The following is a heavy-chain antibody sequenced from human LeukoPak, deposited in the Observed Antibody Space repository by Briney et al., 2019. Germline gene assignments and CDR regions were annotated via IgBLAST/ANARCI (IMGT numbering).Heavy chain of an antibody. D-gene: IGHD1-14*01. CDR2: ISTSSTYT. CDR3: ARGLTTTSPLDY. J-gene: IGHJ4*02. CDR1: GFTFSDYY. Sequence: GGSLRLSCAASGFTFSDYYMSWILQAPGKGLEWVSYISTSSTYTNYADSVKGRFTISRDNAKNSLYLQMNSLRAEDTAVYYCARGLTTTSPLDYWGQGTLVTVSS. V-gene: IGHV3-11*06.